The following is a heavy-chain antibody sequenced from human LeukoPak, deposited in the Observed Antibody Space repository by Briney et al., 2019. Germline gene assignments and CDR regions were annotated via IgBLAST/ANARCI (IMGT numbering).Heavy chain of an antibody. V-gene: IGHV1-2*02. CDR3: ARDFGQQLVVGHDY. J-gene: IGHJ4*02. CDR1: GYSFTGYY. CDR2: INPNSGGT. Sequence: ASVKVSCKASGYSFTGYYLYWVRQAPGQGLEWMGWINPNSGGTNYAQKFQGRVTMTRDTSISTAYMELSRLRSDDTAVYYCARDFGQQLVVGHDYWGQGTLVTVSS. D-gene: IGHD6-6*01.